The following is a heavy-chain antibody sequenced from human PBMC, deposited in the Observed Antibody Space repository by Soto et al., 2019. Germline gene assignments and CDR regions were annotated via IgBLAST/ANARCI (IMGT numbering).Heavy chain of an antibody. CDR3: AKDAAWTSGWYYFDH. D-gene: IGHD6-19*01. Sequence: EVHLLESGGGLIQPGGSLRLSCAASGFTFRTQAMGWVRQAPGKVLEWVSVMSYSGDETYYADSVKGRFTIARDNSENTLYLQMSSLRAEDPAIYYGAKDAAWTSGWYYFDHWGQGALVTVTS. J-gene: IGHJ4*02. CDR1: GFTFRTQA. V-gene: IGHV3-23*01. CDR2: MSYSGDET.